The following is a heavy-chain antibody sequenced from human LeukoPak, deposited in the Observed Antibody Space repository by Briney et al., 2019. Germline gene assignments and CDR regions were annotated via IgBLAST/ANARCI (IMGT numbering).Heavy chain of an antibody. Sequence: GGSLRLSCAASGFTFNRYNMNWVGRAPGKGLEWVSSISTSSSYIYYADSVRGRFTISRDNAKNSLYLQMNSLRAEDTAVYSCARGADGVSSNSRGWFDPWGQGTLVTVSS. CDR2: ISTSSSYI. J-gene: IGHJ5*02. CDR3: ARGADGVSSNSRGWFDP. D-gene: IGHD2-15*01. CDR1: GFTFNRYN. V-gene: IGHV3-21*01.